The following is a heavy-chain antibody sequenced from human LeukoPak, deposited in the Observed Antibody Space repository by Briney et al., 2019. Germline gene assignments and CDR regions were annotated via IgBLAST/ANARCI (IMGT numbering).Heavy chain of an antibody. CDR3: ARGPPEDTSSGY. CDR1: GYSFSTYD. CDR2: MRPKKSDT. V-gene: IGHV1-8*01. Sequence: GASVKVSCKASGYSFSTYDINWVRQAPGQGLEWMGWMRPKKSDTGYARKFQDRVTLTWNISTDTAYMELNSLTPEDTSVYFCARGPPEDTSSGYWGQGTLVTVSS. J-gene: IGHJ4*02. D-gene: IGHD3-22*01.